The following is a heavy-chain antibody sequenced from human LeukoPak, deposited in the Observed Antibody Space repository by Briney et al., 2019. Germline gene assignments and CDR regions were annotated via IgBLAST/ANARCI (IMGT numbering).Heavy chain of an antibody. Sequence: SETLSLTCNVSGDSISSDYWSWIRQSPGKGLEWIGYIYYSGSTNFNPSLKSRVTISVDTSKNQFSLKLSSVTAADTAVYYCARASSGWYNWFDPWGQGTLVTVSS. V-gene: IGHV4-59*01. J-gene: IGHJ5*02. CDR2: IYYSGST. CDR3: ARASSGWYNWFDP. CDR1: GDSISSDY. D-gene: IGHD6-19*01.